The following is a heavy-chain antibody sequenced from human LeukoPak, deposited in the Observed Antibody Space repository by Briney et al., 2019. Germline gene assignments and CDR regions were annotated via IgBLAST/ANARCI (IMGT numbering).Heavy chain of an antibody. CDR3: ARSSRIAVAGRGMDWFDP. CDR2: IYYSGST. J-gene: IGHJ5*02. V-gene: IGHV4-59*08. Sequence: SETLSLTCTVSGGSISSYYWSWIRQPPGKGLEWIGYIYYSGSTNYNPSLKSRVTISVDTSKNQFSLKLSSVTAADTAVYYCARSSRIAVAGRGMDWFDPWGQGTLVTVSS. D-gene: IGHD6-19*01. CDR1: GGSISSYY.